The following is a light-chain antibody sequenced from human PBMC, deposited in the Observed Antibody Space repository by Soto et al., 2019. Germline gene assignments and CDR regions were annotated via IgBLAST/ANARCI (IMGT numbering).Light chain of an antibody. CDR3: QQYGISLWA. Sequence: ESVLTQSPGTLSLSPGERATLSCRASQSVSSRTLAWYQQKPGQTPRLLIYGASTRATGIPDRFSGSGSGTDFTLTISRLEPEDFAVYYCQQYGISLWAFGQGTKVEFK. J-gene: IGKJ1*01. CDR2: GAS. CDR1: QSVSSRT. V-gene: IGKV3-20*01.